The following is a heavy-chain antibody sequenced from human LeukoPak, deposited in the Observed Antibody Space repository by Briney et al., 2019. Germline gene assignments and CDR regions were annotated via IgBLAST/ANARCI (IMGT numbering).Heavy chain of an antibody. CDR3: ARVGSMIGRNFDY. J-gene: IGHJ4*02. Sequence: GGSLRLSCAASGFTFSSYWMSWVRQAPGKGLEWVANIKQGGSEKYYVDSVKGRFTISRDNAKNSLYLQMNSLRAEDTAVYYCARVGSMIGRNFDYWGQGTLVTVSS. CDR2: IKQGGSEK. D-gene: IGHD3-22*01. CDR1: GFTFSSYW. V-gene: IGHV3-7*01.